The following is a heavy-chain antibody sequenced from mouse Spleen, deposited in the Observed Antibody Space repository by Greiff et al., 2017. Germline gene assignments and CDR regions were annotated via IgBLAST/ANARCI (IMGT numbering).Heavy chain of an antibody. CDR1: GFAFGSYD. D-gene: IGHD2-4*01. Sequence: EVQLMESGGGLVKPGGSLKLSCAASGFAFGSYDMSWVRQTPEKRLEWVAYISSGGGSTYYPDTVKGRFTISRDNAKNTLYLQMSSLKSEDTAMYYCARHEDYDYPWFAYWGQGTLVTVSA. J-gene: IGHJ3*01. V-gene: IGHV5-12-1*01. CDR2: ISSGGGST. CDR3: ARHEDYDYPWFAY.